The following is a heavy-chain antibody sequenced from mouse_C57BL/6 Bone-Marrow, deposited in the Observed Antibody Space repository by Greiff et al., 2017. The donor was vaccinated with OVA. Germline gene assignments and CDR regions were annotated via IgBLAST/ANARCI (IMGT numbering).Heavy chain of an antibody. CDR3: ARQDWYFDV. CDR1: GYTFTSYW. V-gene: IGHV14-3*01. Sequence: VQLQQSGAELVKPGASVKLSCKASGYTFTSYWMHWVKQRPGQGLEWIGMIHPANGNTKYAPKFQGKATITADTSSNTAYLQLSSLTSEDTAIYYCARQDWYFDVWGTGTTVTVSS. J-gene: IGHJ1*03. CDR2: IHPANGNT.